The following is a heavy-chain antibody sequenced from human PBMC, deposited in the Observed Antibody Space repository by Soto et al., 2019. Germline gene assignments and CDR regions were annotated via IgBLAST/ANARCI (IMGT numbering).Heavy chain of an antibody. J-gene: IGHJ4*02. V-gene: IGHV1-8*01. Sequence: WAHHAPGQGLEWVGWINPTSEYTAHAQKFQGRVTLTSEISTATAYMELSSLTSEDTAVYFCARQVHSAFSTYWGPGTSVTGSS. D-gene: IGHD5-18*01. CDR2: INPTSEYT. CDR3: ARQVHSAFSTY.